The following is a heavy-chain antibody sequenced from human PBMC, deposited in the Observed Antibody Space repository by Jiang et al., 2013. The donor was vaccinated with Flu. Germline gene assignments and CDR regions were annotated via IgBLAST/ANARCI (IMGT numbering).Heavy chain of an antibody. CDR1: GGSISSYY. CDR3: AREGRGSSGWYRY. CDR2: IYYSGST. Sequence: GPGLVKPSETLSLTCTVSGGSISSYYWSWIRQPPGKGLEWIGYIYYSGSTNYNPSLKSRVTISVDTSKNQFSLKLSSVTAADTAVYYCAREGRGSSGWYRYWGQGTLVTVSS. V-gene: IGHV4-59*01. D-gene: IGHD6-19*01. J-gene: IGHJ4*02.